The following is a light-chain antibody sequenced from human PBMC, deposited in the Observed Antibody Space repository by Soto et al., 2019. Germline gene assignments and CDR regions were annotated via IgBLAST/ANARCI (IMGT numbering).Light chain of an antibody. Sequence: QSVLTQPPSASGSPGQSVTISCTGTSSDVGGYNYVSWYRQYPGKAPKLMIYAVSNRASGVPDRFSGSKSGNTASLTVSGLQTEDEADYYCTSYAGSNNYVFGTGTKVHRP. CDR1: SSDVGGYNY. V-gene: IGLV2-8*01. J-gene: IGLJ1*01. CDR3: TSYAGSNNYV. CDR2: AVS.